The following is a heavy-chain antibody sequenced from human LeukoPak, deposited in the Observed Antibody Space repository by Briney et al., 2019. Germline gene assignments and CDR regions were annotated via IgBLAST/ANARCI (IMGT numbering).Heavy chain of an antibody. Sequence: GGSLRLSCAASGFTFSSYSMNWVRQAPGKGLEWVSPISSSSSYIYYADSVKGRFTISRDNSKNTLYLQMNSLRAEDTAVYYCARDRFSGSYPLDYWGQGTLVTVSS. D-gene: IGHD1-26*01. V-gene: IGHV3-21*01. J-gene: IGHJ4*02. CDR2: ISSSSSYI. CDR1: GFTFSSYS. CDR3: ARDRFSGSYPLDY.